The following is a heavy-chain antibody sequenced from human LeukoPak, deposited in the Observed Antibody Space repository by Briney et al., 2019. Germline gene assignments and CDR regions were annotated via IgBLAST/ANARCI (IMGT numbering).Heavy chain of an antibody. CDR2: IIPIFGIA. D-gene: IGHD2-2*02. J-gene: IGHJ6*02. V-gene: IGHV1-69*04. Sequence: ASVKVSCKASGGTFSSYAISWVRQAPGQGLEWMGRIIPIFGIANYAQKFQGRVTITADKSTSTAYMELSSLRSEDTAVYYCASVPSYCSSTSCYTSYYYYGMDVWGQGPRSPSP. CDR3: ASVPSYCSSTSCYTSYYYYGMDV. CDR1: GGTFSSYA.